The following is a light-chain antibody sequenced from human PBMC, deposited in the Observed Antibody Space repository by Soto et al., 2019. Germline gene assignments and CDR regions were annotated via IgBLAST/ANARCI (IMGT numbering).Light chain of an antibody. CDR3: LLSYSGARV. CDR1: TGAVTTTHY. J-gene: IGLJ3*02. V-gene: IGLV7-46*01. CDR2: DTG. Sequence: QAVVTQETSLTVSPGGTVTLTCGSSTGAVTTTHYPFWFQQRPGQAPRTLIWDTGNKHSWTPARFSGSLLGGKAALTLSGAQPEDEAEYYCLLSYSGARVFGGGTKLTVL.